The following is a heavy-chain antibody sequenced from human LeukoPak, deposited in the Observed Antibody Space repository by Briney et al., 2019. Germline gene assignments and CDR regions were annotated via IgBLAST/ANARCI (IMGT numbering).Heavy chain of an antibody. D-gene: IGHD2-21*01. Sequence: PGGSLRLXCAAAGFTFSSNWMHWVRQAPGKGQVWVSRINSDGSSTSYADYVKGRFTISRDNAKNTLYLQMNSLRAEDTAVYYCARGAYCGGDCPLPNSLYRGQGTLVTVSS. CDR1: GFTFSSNW. J-gene: IGHJ4*02. CDR2: INSDGSST. CDR3: ARGAYCGGDCPLPNSLY. V-gene: IGHV3-74*01.